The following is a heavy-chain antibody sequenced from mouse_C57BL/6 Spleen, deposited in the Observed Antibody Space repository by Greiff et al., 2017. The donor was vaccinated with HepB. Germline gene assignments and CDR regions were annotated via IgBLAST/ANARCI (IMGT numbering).Heavy chain of an antibody. CDR3: AKNYYDYDPYAMDY. D-gene: IGHD2-4*01. CDR2: IWRGGST. CDR1: GFSLTSYG. Sequence: QVQLQQSGPGLVQPSQPLSITCTVSGFSLTSYGVHWVRQSPGKGLEWLGVIWRGGSTDYNAAFMSRLSITKDNSKSQVFFKMNSLQADDTAIYYCAKNYYDYDPYAMDYWGQGTSVTVSS. J-gene: IGHJ4*01. V-gene: IGHV2-5*01.